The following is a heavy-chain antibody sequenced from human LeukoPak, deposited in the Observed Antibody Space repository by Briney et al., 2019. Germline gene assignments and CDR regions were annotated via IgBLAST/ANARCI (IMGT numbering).Heavy chain of an antibody. D-gene: IGHD6-19*01. Sequence: SETLSLTCAVYGGSFSNYYWNWIRQPPGKGLEWIGYIYYSGSTNYNPSLKSRVTISVDTSKNQFSLKLSSVTAADTAVYYCARHAKTKYSSGWYYFDYWGQGTLVTVSS. CDR1: GGSFSNYY. CDR2: IYYSGST. V-gene: IGHV4-59*08. CDR3: ARHAKTKYSSGWYYFDY. J-gene: IGHJ4*02.